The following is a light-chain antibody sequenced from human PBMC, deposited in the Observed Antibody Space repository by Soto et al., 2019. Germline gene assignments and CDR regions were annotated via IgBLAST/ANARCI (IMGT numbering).Light chain of an antibody. Sequence: DIQMTQSPSTLSASVGDRVTITCRASQSISSWLAWYQQKPGKAPKLLIYKASSLESGVPSRFSGSGSGTEFTLTISSLQPDDFATYYCQQYNSYPSTFGGGTKVDSK. J-gene: IGKJ4*01. CDR2: KAS. V-gene: IGKV1-5*03. CDR3: QQYNSYPST. CDR1: QSISSW.